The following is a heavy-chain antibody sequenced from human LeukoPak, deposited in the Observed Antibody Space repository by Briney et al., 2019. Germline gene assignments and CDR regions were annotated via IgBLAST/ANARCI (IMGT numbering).Heavy chain of an antibody. CDR3: AREPQRGSGTYYD. J-gene: IGHJ4*02. CDR2: IYTSGST. Sequence: SETLSLICTVSGGSISSYYWSWIRQPAGKGLEWIGRIYTSGSTNYNPSLKGRVTMSEDTSKNQFSLKLSSVTAADTAVYYCAREPQRGSGTYYDWGQGTLVTVSS. D-gene: IGHD3-10*01. V-gene: IGHV4-4*07. CDR1: GGSISSYY.